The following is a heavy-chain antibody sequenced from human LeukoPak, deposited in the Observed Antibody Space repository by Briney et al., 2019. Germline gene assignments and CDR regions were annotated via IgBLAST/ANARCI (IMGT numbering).Heavy chain of an antibody. CDR3: ARDAPGKYFVWFDP. Sequence: ASVKVSCKASGYTFTSYAMNWVRQAPGQGLEWMGWINTNTGNPTYAPGFTGRLVFSLDTSVSTAFLQISSLKAEDTAVYYCARDAPGKYFVWFDPWGQGTLVTVSS. CDR1: GYTFTSYA. J-gene: IGHJ5*02. D-gene: IGHD1-14*01. CDR2: INTNTGNP. V-gene: IGHV7-4-1*02.